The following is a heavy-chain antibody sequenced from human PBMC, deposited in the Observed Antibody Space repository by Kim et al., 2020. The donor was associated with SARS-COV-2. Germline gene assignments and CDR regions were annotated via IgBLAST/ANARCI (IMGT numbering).Heavy chain of an antibody. J-gene: IGHJ4*02. CDR3: ARHIPLWFGVQYYFDY. CDR2: IYYSGST. Sequence: SETLSLTCTVSGGSISSSSYYWGWIRQPPGKGLEWIGSIYYSGSTYYNPSLKSRVTISVDTSKNQFSLKLSSVTAADTAVYYCARHIPLWFGVQYYFDYWGQGTLVTVSS. D-gene: IGHD3-10*01. CDR1: GGSISSSSYY. V-gene: IGHV4-39*01.